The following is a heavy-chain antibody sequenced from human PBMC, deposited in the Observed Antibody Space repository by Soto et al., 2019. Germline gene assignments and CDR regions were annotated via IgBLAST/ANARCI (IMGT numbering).Heavy chain of an antibody. J-gene: IGHJ4*02. CDR2: INPNSGGT. Sequence: QVQLVQSGAEVKKPGASVKVSCKASGYTFTGYYMHWVRQAPGQGLEWMGWINPNSGGTNYAQKFQGRVTMTRDTSISTAYMELSRLRSDDTAVYYCARTSGWYGGEYYFDYWGQGTLVTVSS. D-gene: IGHD6-19*01. CDR3: ARTSGWYGGEYYFDY. V-gene: IGHV1-2*02. CDR1: GYTFTGYY.